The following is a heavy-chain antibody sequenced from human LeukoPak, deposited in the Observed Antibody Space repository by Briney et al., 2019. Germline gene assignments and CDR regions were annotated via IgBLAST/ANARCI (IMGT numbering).Heavy chain of an antibody. D-gene: IGHD2-21*01. CDR3: ARDFRLLTLDY. CDR1: GFTFSSYS. CDR2: ISSSSSTI. J-gene: IGHJ4*02. V-gene: IGHV3-48*04. Sequence: GGSLRFSCAASGFTFSSYSMNWVRQAPGKGLEWVSYISSSSSTIYYADSVKGRFTISRDNAKNSLYLQMNSLRAEDTAVYYCARDFRLLTLDYWGQGTLVTVSS.